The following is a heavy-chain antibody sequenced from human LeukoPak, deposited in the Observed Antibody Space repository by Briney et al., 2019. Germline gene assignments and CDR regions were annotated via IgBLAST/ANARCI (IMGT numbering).Heavy chain of an antibody. CDR2: IYPGDSDT. Sequence: GESLKISCKGSGYSFTSYWLGWVRRIPGKGLEWMGSIYPGDSDTRYRSSFQGQVTISVDKSISTAYLQWTSLKASDTAIYYCALNADRSGYYHYDYWGQGTLVTVSS. CDR3: ALNADRSGYYHYDY. J-gene: IGHJ4*02. CDR1: GYSFTSYW. D-gene: IGHD3-22*01. V-gene: IGHV5-51*01.